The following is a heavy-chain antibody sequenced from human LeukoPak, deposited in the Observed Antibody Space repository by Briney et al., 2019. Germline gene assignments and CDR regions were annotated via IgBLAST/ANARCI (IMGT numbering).Heavy chain of an antibody. D-gene: IGHD4-23*01. Sequence: SETLSLTCTVSGASVNSDSYHWGWIRQPPGKGLEWVGHIYNGGSTNYNPSLKSRVTMSVDTSKNHFSVKLSSVTAADTAVYYCARHYRGLDYWGQGTLATVSS. J-gene: IGHJ4*02. CDR3: ARHYRGLDY. V-gene: IGHV4-61*03. CDR1: GASVNSDSYH. CDR2: IYNGGST.